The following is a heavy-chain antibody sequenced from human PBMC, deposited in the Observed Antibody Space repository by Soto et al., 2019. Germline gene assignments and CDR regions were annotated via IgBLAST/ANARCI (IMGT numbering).Heavy chain of an antibody. J-gene: IGHJ6*02. Sequence: SETLSLTCTVSGGSISSGDYYWSWIRQPPGKGLEWIGYIYYSGSTYYNPSLKSRVTISVDTSKNQFSLKLSSVTAADTAVYYCARVYYDFWSGYPRHGMDVWGQGTTVTVS. D-gene: IGHD3-3*01. CDR2: IYYSGST. V-gene: IGHV4-30-4*01. CDR1: GGSISSGDYY. CDR3: ARVYYDFWSGYPRHGMDV.